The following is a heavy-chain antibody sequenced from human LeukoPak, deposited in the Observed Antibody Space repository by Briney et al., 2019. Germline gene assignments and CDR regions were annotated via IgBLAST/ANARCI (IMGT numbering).Heavy chain of an antibody. Sequence: PGGSLRLSCAASGFTFDDYGMSWVRQAPGKGLEWVSGINWNGGSTGYADSVKGRFTISRDNAKNSLYLQMNSLRAEDTALYHCARDLDHIAAAGTFTWFDPWGQGTLVTVSS. CDR1: GFTFDDYG. CDR3: ARDLDHIAAAGTFTWFDP. D-gene: IGHD6-13*01. CDR2: INWNGGST. J-gene: IGHJ5*01. V-gene: IGHV3-20*01.